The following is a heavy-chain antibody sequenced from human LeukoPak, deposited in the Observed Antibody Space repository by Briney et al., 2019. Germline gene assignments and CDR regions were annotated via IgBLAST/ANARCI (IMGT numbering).Heavy chain of an antibody. Sequence: GGSLRLSCAASGFTFSSYWMSWVRQAPGKGLEWVANIKQDGSEKYYVDSVKGRFTISRDNAKNSLYLQMNSLRAEDTAVYYCARGVWQWLEGVDYNWFDPWGQGTLVTVSS. V-gene: IGHV3-7*01. J-gene: IGHJ5*02. CDR1: GFTFSSYW. D-gene: IGHD6-19*01. CDR3: ARGVWQWLEGVDYNWFDP. CDR2: IKQDGSEK.